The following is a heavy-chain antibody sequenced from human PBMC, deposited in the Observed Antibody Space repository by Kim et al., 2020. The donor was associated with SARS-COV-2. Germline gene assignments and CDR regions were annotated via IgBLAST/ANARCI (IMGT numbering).Heavy chain of an antibody. J-gene: IGHJ3*02. CDR3: ARDRSATVTFSDAFDI. V-gene: IGHV4-30-2*05. D-gene: IGHD4-17*01. Sequence: SLERRVTISVDPSKNQFSLKLSSVTAADTAVYYCARDRSATVTFSDAFDIWGQGTMVTVSS.